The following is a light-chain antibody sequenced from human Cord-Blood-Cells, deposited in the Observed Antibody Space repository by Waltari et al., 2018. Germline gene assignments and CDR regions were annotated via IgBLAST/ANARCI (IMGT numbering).Light chain of an antibody. J-gene: IGLJ3*02. CDR1: DLPKQS. CDR3: QSADSSGTYWV. CDR2: KDS. V-gene: IGLV3-25*03. Sequence: SYELTQPPSVPVSPGQTPTIPCSADDLPKQSAYWYQQKPGQAPVLVLYKDSERPSGIPGRFSGSSSGTTVTLTISGVQAEDEADYYCQSADSSGTYWVFGGGTKLTVL.